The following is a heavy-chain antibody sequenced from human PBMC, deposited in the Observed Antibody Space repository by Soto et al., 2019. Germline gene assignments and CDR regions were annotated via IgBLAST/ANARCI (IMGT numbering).Heavy chain of an antibody. V-gene: IGHV4-39*01. J-gene: IGHJ6*03. CDR1: GDSISSSSYY. CDR3: ARLNSSSFYYYYYYMDV. D-gene: IGHD6-6*01. CDR2: IYYSGST. Sequence: SETLSLTCTVSGDSISSSSYYWGWIRQPPGKGLEWIGSIYYSGSTYYNPSLKSRVTISVDTSKNQFSLKLSSVTAADTAVYYCARLNSSSFYYYYYYMDVWGKGTTVTVSS.